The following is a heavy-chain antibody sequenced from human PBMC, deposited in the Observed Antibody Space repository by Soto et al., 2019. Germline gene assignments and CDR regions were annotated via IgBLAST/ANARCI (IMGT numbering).Heavy chain of an antibody. D-gene: IGHD1-1*01. Sequence: PSETLSLTCTVSGGSISSYYWSWIRQPPGKGLEWIGYIYYSGSTNYNPSLKSRVTISVDTSKNQFSLKLSSVTAADTAVYYCARDGRGTYYYYGMDVWGQGTTVTVSS. CDR3: ARDGRGTYYYYGMDV. J-gene: IGHJ6*02. CDR1: GGSISSYY. CDR2: IYYSGST. V-gene: IGHV4-59*01.